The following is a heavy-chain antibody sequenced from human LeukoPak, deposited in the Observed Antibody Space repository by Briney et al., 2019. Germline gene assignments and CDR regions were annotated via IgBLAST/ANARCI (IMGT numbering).Heavy chain of an antibody. CDR2: IRSKARSYAT. Sequence: GGSLKLSCAASGFXFSTSGIHWVRQASGKGLEWVGRIRSKARSYATTYAESVKGRFTISRDDSKNTAYLQMNSLKTEDTAVYYCTSQVDEGYWGQGTLVTVSS. D-gene: IGHD5-12*01. J-gene: IGHJ4*02. V-gene: IGHV3-73*01. CDR1: GFXFSTSG. CDR3: TSQVDEGY.